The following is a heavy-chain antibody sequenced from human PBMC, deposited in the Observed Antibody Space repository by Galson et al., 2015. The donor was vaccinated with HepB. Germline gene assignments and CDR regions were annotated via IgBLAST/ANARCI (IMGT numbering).Heavy chain of an antibody. CDR1: GFTFSSYA. D-gene: IGHD2-2*01. J-gene: IGHJ4*02. V-gene: IGHV3-30*04. CDR2: ISYGGSNK. CDR3: AREERAPYCSSTSCYAFDY. Sequence: SLRLSCAASGFTFSSYAMHWVRQAPGKGLEWVAVISYGGSNKYYADSVKGRFTISRDNSKNTLYLQMNSLRAEDTAVYYCAREERAPYCSSTSCYAFDYWGQGTLVTVSS.